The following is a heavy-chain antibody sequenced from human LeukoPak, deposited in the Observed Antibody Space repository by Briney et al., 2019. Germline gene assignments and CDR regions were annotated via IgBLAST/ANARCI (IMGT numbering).Heavy chain of an antibody. CDR1: GYTFTGYY. CDR3: ARGNVGGYYYDSSGYTVHNDY. CDR2: MNPNSGNT. J-gene: IGHJ4*02. V-gene: IGHV1-8*02. Sequence: ASVKVSCKASGYTFTGYYMHWVRQAPGQGLEWMGWMNPNSGNTGYAQKFQGRVTMTRNTSISTAYMELSSLRSEDTAVYYCARGNVGGYYYDSSGYTVHNDYWGQGTLVTVSS. D-gene: IGHD3-22*01.